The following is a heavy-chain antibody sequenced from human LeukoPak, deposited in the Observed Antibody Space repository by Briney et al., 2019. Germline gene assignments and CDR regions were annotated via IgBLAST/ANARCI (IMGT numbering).Heavy chain of an antibody. CDR3: AGGLVDYYGSGSYWNWFDP. Sequence: SVKVSCKASGGTFSGYAISWVRQAPGQGLEWMGGIIPIFGTANYAQKFQGRVTITADKSTSTAYMELSSLRSEDTAVYYCAGGLVDYYGSGSYWNWFDPWGQGTLVTVSS. CDR2: IIPIFGTA. J-gene: IGHJ5*02. V-gene: IGHV1-69*06. D-gene: IGHD3-10*01. CDR1: GGTFSGYA.